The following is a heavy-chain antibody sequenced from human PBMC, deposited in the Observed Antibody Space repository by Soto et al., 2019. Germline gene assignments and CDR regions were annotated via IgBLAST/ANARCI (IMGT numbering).Heavy chain of an antibody. Sequence: QVQLQESGPGLVKPSQTLSLTCTVSGGSISSGACYWSWIRQHPGRGLEWIGHIYYSGSTFYNSSLNSRVTISVDTSKNQFSLKLSSVPAADTAVYYCARVYCSGGSCYRFDYWGQGTLVTVSS. D-gene: IGHD2-15*01. CDR3: ARVYCSGGSCYRFDY. V-gene: IGHV4-31*03. CDR1: GGSISSGACY. J-gene: IGHJ4*02. CDR2: IYYSGST.